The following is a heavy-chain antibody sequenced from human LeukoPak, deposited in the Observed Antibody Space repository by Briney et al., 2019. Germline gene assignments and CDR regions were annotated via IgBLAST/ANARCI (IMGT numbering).Heavy chain of an antibody. J-gene: IGHJ4*02. D-gene: IGHD3-10*01. Sequence: PSETLSLTCAVYGGSFSGYYWSWIRQPPGKGLEWIGEINHSGSTNYNPSLKSRVTISVDTSKNQFSLKLSSVTAADTAVYYCARDLIKYGSGSFDYWGQGTLVTVSS. CDR3: ARDLIKYGSGSFDY. CDR2: INHSGST. CDR1: GGSFSGYY. V-gene: IGHV4-34*01.